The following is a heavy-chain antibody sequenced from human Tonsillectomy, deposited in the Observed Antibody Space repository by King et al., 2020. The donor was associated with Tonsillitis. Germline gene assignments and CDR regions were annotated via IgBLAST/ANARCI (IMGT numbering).Heavy chain of an antibody. D-gene: IGHD6-19*01. J-gene: IGHJ6*02. Sequence: VQLVESGGGLVQPGGSLRLSCAASGFTFSNYAMSWVRQAPGKGLEWVSGISGSGGGTYYADSVKGRFTISRDSFQNTLYLQMNSLSVEATALYYCAKAFSSDWPSIHMDVWGQGPTVTVSS. V-gene: IGHV3-23*04. CDR1: GFTFSNYA. CDR3: AKAFSSDWPSIHMDV. CDR2: ISGSGGGT.